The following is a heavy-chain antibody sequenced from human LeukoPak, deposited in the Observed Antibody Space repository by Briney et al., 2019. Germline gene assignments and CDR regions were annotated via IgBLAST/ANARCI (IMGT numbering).Heavy chain of an antibody. CDR1: GFTFSSYA. J-gene: IGHJ3*02. CDR3: ARPMSRMIVDAFDI. D-gene: IGHD3-22*01. V-gene: IGHV3-30*01. CDR2: ISYDGSNK. Sequence: GGSLRLSCAASGFTFSSYAMHWVRQAPGKGLEWVAVISYDGSNKYYADSVKGRFTISRDNSKNTLYLQMNSPRAEDTAVYYCARPMSRMIVDAFDIWGQGTMVTVSS.